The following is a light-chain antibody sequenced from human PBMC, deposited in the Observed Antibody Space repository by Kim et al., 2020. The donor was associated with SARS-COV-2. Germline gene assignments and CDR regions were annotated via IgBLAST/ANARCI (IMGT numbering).Light chain of an antibody. J-gene: IGLJ2*01. V-gene: IGLV3-19*01. CDR1: SLRSYY. CDR2: GKN. CDR3: NSRDSSGNYPVV. Sequence: SSELTQDPAVSVALGQTVRITCQGDSLRSYYASWYQEKPGQAPVLVIYGKNNRPSGIPDRFSGSGSGNTASLTITGAQAEDEADYYCNSRDSSGNYPVVF.